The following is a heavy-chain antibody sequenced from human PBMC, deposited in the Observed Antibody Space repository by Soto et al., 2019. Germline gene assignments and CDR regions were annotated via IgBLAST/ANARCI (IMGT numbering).Heavy chain of an antibody. J-gene: IGHJ4*02. CDR3: ARESKKRYSSSPPFDY. CDR2: INHSGST. V-gene: IGHV4-34*01. CDR1: DGSFSGYY. D-gene: IGHD6-6*01. Sequence: SETLSLTCAFYDGSFSGYYWSWIRQPPGKGLEWIGEINHSGSTNYNPSLKSRVTISVDTSKNQFSLKLSSVTAADTAVYYCARESKKRYSSSPPFDYWGQGTLVTVS.